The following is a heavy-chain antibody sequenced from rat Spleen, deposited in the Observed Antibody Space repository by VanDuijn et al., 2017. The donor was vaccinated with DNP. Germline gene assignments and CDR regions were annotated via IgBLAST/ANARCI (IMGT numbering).Heavy chain of an antibody. Sequence: EVQLVESGGGLVQPGRSLKLSCAASGLTFSDYAMAWARQAPGKGLEWVATISYDGSRTYCRDSVKGRFTISRDNTKSTLYLQMDSLRSEDTATYYCTTFEGTNAWGQGTSVTVSS. CDR3: TTFEGTNA. J-gene: IGHJ4*01. CDR2: ISYDGSRT. V-gene: IGHV5-7*01. D-gene: IGHD1-11*01. CDR1: GLTFSDYA.